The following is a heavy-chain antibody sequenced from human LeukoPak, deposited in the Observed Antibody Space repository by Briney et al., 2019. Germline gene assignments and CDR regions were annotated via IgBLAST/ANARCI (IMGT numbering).Heavy chain of an antibody. V-gene: IGHV3-30*18. CDR2: ISYDGSNK. J-gene: IGHJ4*02. CDR3: AKDGAASKRIPAAILFDY. Sequence: PGGSLRLSCAASGFTFSSYGMHWVHQAPGKGLEWVAVISYDGSNKYYADSVKGRFTISRDNSKNTLYLQMNSLRAEDTAVYYCAKDGAASKRIPAAILFDYWGQGTLVTVSS. CDR1: GFTFSSYG. D-gene: IGHD2-2*01.